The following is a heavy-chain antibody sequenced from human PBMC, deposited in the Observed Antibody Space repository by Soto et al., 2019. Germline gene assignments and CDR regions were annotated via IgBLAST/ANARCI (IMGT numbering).Heavy chain of an antibody. D-gene: IGHD4-17*01. CDR2: FDPEDGET. J-gene: IGHJ4*02. CDR3: ATDLGRVTNLFDY. CDR1: GYTLTELS. Sequence: ASVKVSCKVSGYTLTELSMHWVRQAPGKGLGWMGGFDPEDGETIYAQKFQGRVTMTEDTSTDTAYMELSSLRSEDTAVYYCATDLGRVTNLFDYWGQGTLVTVSS. V-gene: IGHV1-24*01.